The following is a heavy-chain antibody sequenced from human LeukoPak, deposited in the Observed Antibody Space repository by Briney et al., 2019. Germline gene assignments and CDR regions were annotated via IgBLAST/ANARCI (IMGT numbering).Heavy chain of an antibody. D-gene: IGHD2-2*01. V-gene: IGHV5-51*01. J-gene: IGHJ4*02. Sequence: GESLKISCKGSGYSFTSYWIGWVRQMPGKGLEWMGIIYPGDSDTRYSPSFQGQVTISADKSISTAYLQWSSLKASDTAMYYCARQDGGSIVVVPAALDYWGQGTLVTVSS. CDR3: ARQDGGSIVVVPAALDY. CDR2: IYPGDSDT. CDR1: GYSFTSYW.